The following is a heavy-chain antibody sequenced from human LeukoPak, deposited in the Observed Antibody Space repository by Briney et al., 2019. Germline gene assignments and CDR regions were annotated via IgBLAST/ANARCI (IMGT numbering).Heavy chain of an antibody. Sequence: ASVKASCKASGYTFTGYYMHWVRQAPGQGLEWMGWINPNSGGTNYAQKFQGRVTMTRDTSISTAYMELSRLRSDDTAVYYCASLWGYCSGGSCDGMGYWGQGTLVTVSS. CDR1: GYTFTGYY. CDR2: INPNSGGT. CDR3: ASLWGYCSGGSCDGMGY. D-gene: IGHD2-15*01. V-gene: IGHV1-2*02. J-gene: IGHJ4*02.